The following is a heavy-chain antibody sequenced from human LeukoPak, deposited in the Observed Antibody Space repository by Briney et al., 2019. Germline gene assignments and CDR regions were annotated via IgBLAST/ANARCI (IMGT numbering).Heavy chain of an antibody. Sequence: GGSLRLSCAASGFTFSSHWMSWVRQAPGKGLEWVANINQEGSEKHYVASVKGRFTISRDNAKESLSLQMNSLSVEDTAVYYCARDQPDYWGQGTLVTVSS. CDR1: GFTFSSHW. V-gene: IGHV3-7*01. J-gene: IGHJ4*02. CDR3: ARDQPDY. CDR2: INQEGSEK. D-gene: IGHD1-14*01.